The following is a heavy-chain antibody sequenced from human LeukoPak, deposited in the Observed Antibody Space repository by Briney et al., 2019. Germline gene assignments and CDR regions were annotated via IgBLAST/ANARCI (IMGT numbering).Heavy chain of an antibody. Sequence: SETLSLTCTVPGGPISSYYWSWIRQPPGKGLEWIGYIYGSGSTNYNPSLKSRVTISVYTSKNQFSLKLSSVTAADTAVYYCARFGGVINDAFDIWGQGTMVTVSS. CDR1: GGPISSYY. D-gene: IGHD3-10*01. J-gene: IGHJ3*02. CDR2: IYGSGST. V-gene: IGHV4-59*08. CDR3: ARFGGVINDAFDI.